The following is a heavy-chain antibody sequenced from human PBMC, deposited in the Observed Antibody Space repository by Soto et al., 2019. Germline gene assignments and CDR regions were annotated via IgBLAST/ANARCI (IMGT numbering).Heavy chain of an antibody. J-gene: IGHJ4*02. CDR1: GFTFSNYW. Sequence: GGSLRLSCVISGFTFSNYWMTWVRQAPGKGLEWVSVIYSGGSTYYADSVKGRFTISRDNSKNTLYLQMNSLRAEDTAVYYCARDPGRSHGPDWGQGTLVTVSS. CDR2: IYSGGST. D-gene: IGHD1-26*01. CDR3: ARDPGRSHGPD. V-gene: IGHV3-66*01.